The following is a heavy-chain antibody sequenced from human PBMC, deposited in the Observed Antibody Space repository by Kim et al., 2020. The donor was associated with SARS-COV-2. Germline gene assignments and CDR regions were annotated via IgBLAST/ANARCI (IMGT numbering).Heavy chain of an antibody. Sequence: SETLSLTCIVSGGSISSTNFFGGWIRQPPGKGPEWIGSFSSGGNIYYNPSLKSRVTMSVDPSKSQFSLRLTSVTAADTAVYYCARTMGGSGNYFKGYLDYWGQGVLVTVSS. J-gene: IGHJ4*02. CDR1: GGSISSTNFF. D-gene: IGHD3-10*01. CDR2: FSSGGNI. V-gene: IGHV4-39*01. CDR3: ARTMGGSGNYFKGYLDY.